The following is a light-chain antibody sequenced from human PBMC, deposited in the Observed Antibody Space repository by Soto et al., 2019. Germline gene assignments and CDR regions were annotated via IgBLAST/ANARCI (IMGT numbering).Light chain of an antibody. CDR3: HQYFRSPIT. Sequence: DIVMTQSPDSLAVPLGERATLNCRASQSILYSSNNKNYLVWYQQKPGQPPKLLIYWATTRESGVPDRFSGSGSGTDFTLTVSGLQAEHVAIYYCHQYFRSPITFGGGTKVDIK. V-gene: IGKV4-1*01. J-gene: IGKJ4*01. CDR2: WAT. CDR1: QSILYSSNNKNY.